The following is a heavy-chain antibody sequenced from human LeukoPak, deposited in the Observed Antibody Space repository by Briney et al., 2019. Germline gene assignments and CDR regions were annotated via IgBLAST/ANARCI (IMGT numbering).Heavy chain of an antibody. V-gene: IGHV3-23*01. CDR2: ISGSGGST. J-gene: IGHJ4*02. Sequence: GGSLRLXCAASGFTFSSYAMSWVRQAPGKGLEWVSAISGSGGSTYYADSVKGRFTISRDNSKNTLYLQMNSLRAEDTAVYYCAKDPLLWFGEFDYWGQGTLVTVSS. CDR3: AKDPLLWFGEFDY. D-gene: IGHD3-10*01. CDR1: GFTFSSYA.